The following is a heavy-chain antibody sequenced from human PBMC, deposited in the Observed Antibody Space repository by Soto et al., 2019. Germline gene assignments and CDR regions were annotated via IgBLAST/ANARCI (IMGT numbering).Heavy chain of an antibody. J-gene: IGHJ4*02. CDR2: IWYDGSNQ. CDR3: ARDLGAFNYGSAYFDY. D-gene: IGHD3-10*01. CDR1: GFTFSTYG. Sequence: LRLSCAPSGFTFSTYGMHWVRQAPGKGLEWVAVIWYDGSNQYYADSVKGRFTISRDNSKNVLYLQMNSLRAEDTAVYYCARDLGAFNYGSAYFDYWGQGTPVTVSS. V-gene: IGHV3-33*01.